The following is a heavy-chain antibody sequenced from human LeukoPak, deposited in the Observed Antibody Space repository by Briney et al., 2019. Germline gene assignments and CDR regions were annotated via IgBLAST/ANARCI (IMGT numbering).Heavy chain of an antibody. V-gene: IGHV3-7*03. CDR2: THGSEK. CDR1: GFTFSNYW. D-gene: IGHD3-10*01. CDR3: ARETPYGSLTFDY. Sequence: GGSLRLSCVASGFTFSNYWMSWVRQAPGKGLEWVANTHGSEKYYVDSVKGRFTISSDNAKNSLYLQMNSLRAEDTAMYYCARETPYGSLTFDYWGQGTLVTVSS. J-gene: IGHJ4*02.